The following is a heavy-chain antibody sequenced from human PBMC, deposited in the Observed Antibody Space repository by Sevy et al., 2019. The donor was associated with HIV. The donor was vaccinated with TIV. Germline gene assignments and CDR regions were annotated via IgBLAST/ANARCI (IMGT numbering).Heavy chain of an antibody. CDR3: AGARYDTSGSFDAFDI. CDR2: IFGSGDVT. V-gene: IGHV3-23*01. D-gene: IGHD3-22*01. J-gene: IGHJ3*02. Sequence: GGSLRLSCAASGFSFSSYAMNWVRQAPGKGLEWVSTIFGSGDVTYYADSVKGRLTISRDKSKNTLYLQMHSLRAEDTAVYYCAGARYDTSGSFDAFDIWGQGTMVTVSS. CDR1: GFSFSSYA.